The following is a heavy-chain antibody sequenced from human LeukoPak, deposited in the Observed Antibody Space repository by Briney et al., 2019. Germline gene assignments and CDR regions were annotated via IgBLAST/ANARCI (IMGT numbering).Heavy chain of an antibody. V-gene: IGHV3-9*01. CDR1: GFTFDDYA. CDR3: ARDLNVVVPASNDY. CDR2: ISWNSGSI. J-gene: IGHJ4*02. Sequence: GGSLRLSCAASGFTFDDYAMHWVRQAPGKGLEWVSGISWNSGSIGYADSVKGRFTISRDNAKNSLFLQMNSLRVEDTAVYYCARDLNVVVPASNDYWGQGTLVTVSS. D-gene: IGHD2-2*01.